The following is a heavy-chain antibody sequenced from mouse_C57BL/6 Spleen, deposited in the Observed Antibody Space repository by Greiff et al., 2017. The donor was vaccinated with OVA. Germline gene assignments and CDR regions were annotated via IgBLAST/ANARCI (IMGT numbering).Heavy chain of an antibody. V-gene: IGHV1-52*01. CDR2: IDPSDSET. D-gene: IGHD1-1*01. Sequence: QVQLQQPGAELVRPGSSVKLSCKASGYTFTSYWMHWVKQRPIQGLEWIGNIDPSDSETHYNQKFKDKATLTVDKSSSTAYMQLSSLTSEDSAVYYCARGGYYYGSTPVPFDYWGQGTSVTVSS. CDR3: ARGGYYYGSTPVPFDY. J-gene: IGHJ4*01. CDR1: GYTFTSYW.